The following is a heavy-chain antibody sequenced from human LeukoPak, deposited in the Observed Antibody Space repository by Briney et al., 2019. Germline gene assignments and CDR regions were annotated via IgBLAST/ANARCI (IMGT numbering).Heavy chain of an antibody. D-gene: IGHD6-19*01. Sequence: GGSLRLSCAASGFTFSSYSMNWVRQAPGKGLEWVSYISSSSSYIYYADSVKGRFTISRDNAKNSLYLQMNSLRAEDTAVYYCASFSSGWYGRYWGQGTLVTVSS. V-gene: IGHV3-21*05. J-gene: IGHJ4*02. CDR3: ASFSSGWYGRY. CDR1: GFTFSSYS. CDR2: ISSSSSYI.